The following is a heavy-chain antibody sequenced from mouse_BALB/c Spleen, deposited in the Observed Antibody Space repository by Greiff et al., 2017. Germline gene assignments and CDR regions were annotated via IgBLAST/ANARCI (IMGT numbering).Heavy chain of an antibody. CDR2: ISDGGSYT. CDR1: GFTFSDYY. J-gene: IGHJ3*01. CDR3: ARYDYDGAY. V-gene: IGHV5-4*02. D-gene: IGHD2-4*01. Sequence: EVHLVESGGGLVKPGGSLKLSCAASGFTFSDYYMYWVRQTPEKRLEWVATISDGGSYTYYPDSVKGRFTISRDNAKNNLYLQMSSLKSEDTAMYYCARYDYDGAYWGQGTLVTVSA.